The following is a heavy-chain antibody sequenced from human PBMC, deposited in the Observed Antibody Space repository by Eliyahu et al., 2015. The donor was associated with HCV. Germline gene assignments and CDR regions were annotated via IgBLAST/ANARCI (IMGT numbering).Heavy chain of an antibody. D-gene: IGHD7-27*01. J-gene: IGHJ3*01. CDR3: ARRGWGGLDAFSV. CDR2: IKEDESEK. Sequence: LXLSCVDSGSTFHYYWMAWVRQAPGKGLEWVAXIKEDESEKXYLDSVKGRFTVXRDXAKSSLYXDMSSVRAEDTAVYYCARRGWGGLDAFSVWGRGTMVTVSS. V-gene: IGHV3-7*01. CDR1: GSTFHYYW.